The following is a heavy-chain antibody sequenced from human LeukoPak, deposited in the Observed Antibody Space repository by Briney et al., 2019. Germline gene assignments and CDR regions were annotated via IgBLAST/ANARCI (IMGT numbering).Heavy chain of an antibody. CDR3: ASSGPGSSWPFDY. D-gene: IGHD6-13*01. Sequence: TGGSLRLSCAASRFTFDDYGMSWVRQAPGKGLEWVSCINWNGGSTAYADSVKGRFTISRDNAKNSLYLQMHSLRAEDTALYYCASSGPGSSWPFDYWGQGTLVTVSS. J-gene: IGHJ4*02. V-gene: IGHV3-20*04. CDR1: RFTFDDYG. CDR2: INWNGGST.